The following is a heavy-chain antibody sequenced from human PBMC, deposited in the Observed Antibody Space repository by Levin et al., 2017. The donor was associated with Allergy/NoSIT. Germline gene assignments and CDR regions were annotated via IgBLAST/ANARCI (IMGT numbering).Heavy chain of an antibody. CDR3: ARDRVVASSGTYYYYGMAV. J-gene: IGHJ6*02. CDR1: GGSITSYH. Sequence: SETLSLTCIVSGGSITSYHWSWIRQPPGKGLEWIGYIYYTGSTDYNPSLRSRVAISMDTSKSQFSLTPNSVTAADTAVYYCARDRVVASSGTYYYYGMAVWGRGTTVTVSS. CDR2: IYYTGST. D-gene: IGHD2-15*01. V-gene: IGHV4-59*01.